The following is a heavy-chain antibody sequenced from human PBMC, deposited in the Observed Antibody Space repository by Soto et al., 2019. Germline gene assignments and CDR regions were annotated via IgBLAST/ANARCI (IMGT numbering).Heavy chain of an antibody. CDR1: GGSISGSY. D-gene: IGHD6-19*01. J-gene: IGHJ5*02. CDR2: VYYTGSI. Sequence: SETLSLTCSVSGGSISGSYWSWIRQSPGKGLEWLGYVYYTGSINYNPSLKSRVTISLDKSKSQFSLRLISVTAADTAVYYCTREQSDDNYFDPWGQGTLVTVSS. CDR3: TREQSDDNYFDP. V-gene: IGHV4-59*01.